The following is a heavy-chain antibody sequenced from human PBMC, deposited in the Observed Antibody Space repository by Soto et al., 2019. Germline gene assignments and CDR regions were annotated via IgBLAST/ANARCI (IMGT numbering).Heavy chain of an antibody. CDR1: GFTFSNAW. CDR3: TTPSGYLYYYMDV. J-gene: IGHJ6*03. D-gene: IGHD2-15*01. V-gene: IGHV3-15*01. Sequence: PGGSLRLSCAASGFTFSNAWMSWVRQAPGKGLEWVGRIKSKTDGGTTDYAAPVKGRFTISRDDSKNTLYLQMNSLKTEDTAVYYCTTPSGYLYYYMDVWGNGTTVTAP. CDR2: IKSKTDGGTT.